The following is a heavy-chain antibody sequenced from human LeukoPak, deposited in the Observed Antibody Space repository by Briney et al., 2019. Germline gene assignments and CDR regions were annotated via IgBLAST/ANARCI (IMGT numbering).Heavy chain of an antibody. D-gene: IGHD6-19*01. V-gene: IGHV3-23*01. CDR2: ISGSGGST. Sequence: GGSLRLSCAASGFTFSCYAMSWVRQAPGKGLEWVSAISGSGGSTYYADSVRGRFTISRDNSKNTLYLQMNSLRAEDTAVYYCAKDLKYSSGWYFDYWGQGTLVTVSS. J-gene: IGHJ4*02. CDR3: AKDLKYSSGWYFDY. CDR1: GFTFSCYA.